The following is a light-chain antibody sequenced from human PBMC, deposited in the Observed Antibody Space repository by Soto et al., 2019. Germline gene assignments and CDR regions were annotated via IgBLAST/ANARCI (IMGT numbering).Light chain of an antibody. CDR1: KNGIGVNDF. CDR2: AVV. V-gene: IGLV2-8*01. Sequence: QSVLTQPPSASGSPGQSVTISCTGTKNGIGVNDFVSWYQLHPGKTPRLIIYAVVQRPSGLPDRFSGSKSGNTASLTVSGPQAADEADYFCKSYAGSNTYGFGSGTKVTVL. J-gene: IGLJ1*01. CDR3: KSYAGSNTYG.